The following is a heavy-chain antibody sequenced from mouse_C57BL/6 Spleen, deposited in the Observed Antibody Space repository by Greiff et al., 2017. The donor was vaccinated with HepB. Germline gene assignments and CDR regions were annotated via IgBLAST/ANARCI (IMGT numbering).Heavy chain of an antibody. V-gene: IGHV1-85*01. CDR1: GYTFTSYD. CDR3: ATLYYGNYGYFDV. Sequence: QVHVKQSGPELVKPGASVKLSCKASGYTFTSYDIIWVKQRPGQGLEWIGWIYPRDGSTKYNEKFKGKATLTVDTSSSTAYMELHSLTSEDSAVYFCATLYYGNYGYFDVWGTGTTVTVSS. CDR2: IYPRDGST. D-gene: IGHD2-1*01. J-gene: IGHJ1*03.